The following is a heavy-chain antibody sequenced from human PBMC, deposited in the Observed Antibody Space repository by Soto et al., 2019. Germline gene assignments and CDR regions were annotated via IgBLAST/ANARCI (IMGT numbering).Heavy chain of an antibody. D-gene: IGHD5-18*01. CDR1: GYTFTSYD. J-gene: IGHJ5*02. V-gene: IGHV1-8*01. Sequence: ASVKVSCKASGYTFTSYDINWVRQATGQGLEWMGWMNPNSGNTGYAQKFQGRVTMTRNTSISTAYMELSSLRSEDTAVYYCARGISVQLWLPAEFEPWGQGTLVTVSS. CDR3: ARGISVQLWLPAEFEP. CDR2: MNPNSGNT.